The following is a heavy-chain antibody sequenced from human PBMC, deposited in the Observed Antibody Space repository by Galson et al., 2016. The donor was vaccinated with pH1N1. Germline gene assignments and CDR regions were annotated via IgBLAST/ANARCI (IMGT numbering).Heavy chain of an antibody. CDR1: GFTFNNYA. CDR2: ITSRGRT. D-gene: IGHD3/OR15-3a*01. Sequence: SLRLSCAASGFTFNNYAMSWVRQAPGKGLEWVSIITSRGRTYYADSVKGRFTISRDNSKNTLYLQMSSLRAEDTALYYCARTSVDFADVDLRVFYYYGMDVPGQGTTVTVSS. CDR3: ARTSVDFADVDLRVFYYYGMDV. J-gene: IGHJ6*02. V-gene: IGHV3-23*01.